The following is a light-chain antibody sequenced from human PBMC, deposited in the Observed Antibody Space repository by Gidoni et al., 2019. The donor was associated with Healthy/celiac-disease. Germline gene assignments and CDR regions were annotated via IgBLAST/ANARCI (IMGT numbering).Light chain of an antibody. J-gene: IGLJ2*01. Sequence: SSELTQDPAVSVALGQTVRITCQGDSLRSYYANWYQQKPGQAPLLVIYGKNNRPSGSPDRFAGSSSGNTASLTITGAQAEDEADYYCNARDSSGNHLVVFGGGTKLTVL. CDR2: GKN. V-gene: IGLV3-19*01. CDR1: SLRSYY. CDR3: NARDSSGNHLVV.